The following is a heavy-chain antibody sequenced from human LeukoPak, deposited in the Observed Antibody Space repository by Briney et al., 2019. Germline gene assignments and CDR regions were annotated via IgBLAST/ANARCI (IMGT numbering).Heavy chain of an antibody. CDR3: ARGPPNYDFWSGYDP. CDR2: INHSGST. V-gene: IGHV4-34*01. Sequence: SETLSLTCAVYGRSFSGYYWSWIRQPPGKGLEWIGEINHSGSTNYNPSLKSRVTISVDTSKNQFSLKLSSVTAADTVVYYCARGPPNYDFWSGYDPWGQGTLVTVSS. D-gene: IGHD3-3*01. CDR1: GRSFSGYY. J-gene: IGHJ5*02.